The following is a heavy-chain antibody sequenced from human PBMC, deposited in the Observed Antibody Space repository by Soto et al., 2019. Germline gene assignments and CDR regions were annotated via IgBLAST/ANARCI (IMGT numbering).Heavy chain of an antibody. Sequence: EVQLVESGGGLVQPGGSLRLSCAASGFTFSSYWMHWVRQAPGKGLVWVSRINSDGSRTDYADSVKGRFTISRDNAKNTLYLAMTSLIAEDTAVYYCARVPTGGYDWNWGQGTLVTVSS. CDR1: GFTFSSYW. D-gene: IGHD5-12*01. V-gene: IGHV3-74*01. CDR3: ARVPTGGYDWN. J-gene: IGHJ4*02. CDR2: INSDGSRT.